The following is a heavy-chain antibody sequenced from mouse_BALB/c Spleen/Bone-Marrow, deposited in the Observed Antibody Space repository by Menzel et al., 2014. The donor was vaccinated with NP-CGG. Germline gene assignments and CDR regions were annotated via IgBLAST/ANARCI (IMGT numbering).Heavy chain of an antibody. CDR3: ARWEYYAMDY. J-gene: IGHJ4*01. CDR2: IDPANGNT. CDR1: GFNIKDTY. V-gene: IGHV14-3*02. Sequence: EVQLQQSGAELVKPGASVKLSCTASGFNIKDTYMRWVKQRPEQGLEWIGRIDPANGNTKYDPKFQGKATITADTSSNTAYLQLSSLTSDDTAVYYCARWEYYAMDYWGQGTSVTVSS. D-gene: IGHD4-1*01.